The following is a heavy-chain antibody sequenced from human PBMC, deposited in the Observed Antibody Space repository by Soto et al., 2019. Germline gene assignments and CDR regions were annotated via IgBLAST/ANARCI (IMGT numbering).Heavy chain of an antibody. D-gene: IGHD3-10*01. J-gene: IGHJ4*02. V-gene: IGHV4-30-4*01. Sequence: PSETMSVTWSVAGGNIIGGDYYWSWKNKPPGKGLEWIGYIYYSGSTYYNPSLKSRVTISVDTSKNQFSLKLSSVTAADTAVYYCARVGGFGATTIDYSGQGTLVTVSS. CDR2: IYYSGST. CDR3: ARVGGFGATTIDY. CDR1: GGNIIGGDYY.